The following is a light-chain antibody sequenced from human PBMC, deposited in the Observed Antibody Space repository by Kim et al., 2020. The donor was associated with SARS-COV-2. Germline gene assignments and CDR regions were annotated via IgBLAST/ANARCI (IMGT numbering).Light chain of an antibody. CDR2: YDS. Sequence: SYELTQPPSVSVAPGKTARITCGGNNIGTKSVHWYQQKPGQAPILIIYYDSGRPSGIPERFSGSNSGNTATLTISRVEAGDEADYFCQVWDSGTDHRWVFGGGTQLTVL. CDR3: QVWDSGTDHRWV. J-gene: IGLJ3*02. V-gene: IGLV3-21*01. CDR1: NIGTKS.